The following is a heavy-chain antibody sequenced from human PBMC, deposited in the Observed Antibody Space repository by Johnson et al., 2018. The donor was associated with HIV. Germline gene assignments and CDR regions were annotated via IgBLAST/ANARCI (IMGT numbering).Heavy chain of an antibody. D-gene: IGHD2-15*01. V-gene: IGHV3-30*02. CDR3: ARDVGSGPAFDI. CDR1: GFTFSSYG. Sequence: QVRLVESGGGVVQPGGSLRLSCAASGFTFSSYGMHWVRQAPGKGLEWVAFIRYDGSNKYYADSVEGRFTISRDNSKNTLYLQMNSLRAEDTAVYYCARDVGSGPAFDIWGQGTMVTVSS. CDR2: IRYDGSNK. J-gene: IGHJ3*02.